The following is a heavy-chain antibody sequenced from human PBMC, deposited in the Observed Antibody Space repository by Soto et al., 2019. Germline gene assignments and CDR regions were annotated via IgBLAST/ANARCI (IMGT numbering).Heavy chain of an antibody. D-gene: IGHD2-8*01. CDR3: ARGTYCTNGVCSSYNWFDP. J-gene: IGHJ5*02. CDR1: GFTFSSYW. V-gene: IGHV3-7*03. Sequence: GGPLRLSCAASGFTFSSYWMSWVRQAPGKGLEWVANIKQDGSEKYYVDSVKGRFTISRDNAKNSLYLQMNSLRAEDTAVYYCARGTYCTNGVCSSYNWFDPWGQGTLVTVSS. CDR2: IKQDGSEK.